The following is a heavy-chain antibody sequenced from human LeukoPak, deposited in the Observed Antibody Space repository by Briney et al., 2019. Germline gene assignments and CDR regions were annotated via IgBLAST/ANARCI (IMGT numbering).Heavy chain of an antibody. CDR1: GFTFSSYG. J-gene: IGHJ3*02. D-gene: IGHD4-23*01. CDR2: ISYDGSNK. Sequence: GGSLRLSCAASGFTFSSYGMHWVRQAPGKGLEWVAVISYDGSNKYYADSVKGRFTISRDNSKNTLYLQMNSLRAEDTAVYYCAKNYGGNHDAFDIWGQGTMVTVSS. CDR3: AKNYGGNHDAFDI. V-gene: IGHV3-30*18.